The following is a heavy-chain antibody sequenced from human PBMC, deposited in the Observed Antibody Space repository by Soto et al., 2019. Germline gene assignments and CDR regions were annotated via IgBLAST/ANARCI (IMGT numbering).Heavy chain of an antibody. CDR1: GGTFSSYA. V-gene: IGHV1-69*13. J-gene: IGHJ6*02. CDR3: AGTLLEWIAAAGYYYYGMDV. Sequence: SVKVSCKAAGGTFSSYAISWVRQAPGQGLEWMGGIIPIFGTANYAQKFQGRVTITADESTSTAYMELSSLRSEDTAVYYCAGTLLEWIAAAGYYYYGMDVWGQGTTVTVS. CDR2: IIPIFGTA. D-gene: IGHD6-25*01.